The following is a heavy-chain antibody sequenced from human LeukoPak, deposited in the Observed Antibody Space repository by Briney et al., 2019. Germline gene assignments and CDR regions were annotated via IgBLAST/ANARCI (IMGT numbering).Heavy chain of an antibody. D-gene: IGHD2-21*02. CDR3: ARGGYCGGDCYFYY. J-gene: IGHJ4*02. CDR2: INHSGST. CDR1: GGSFSGYY. Sequence: SETLSLTCAVYGGSFSGYYWSWIRQPPGKGLEWIGEINHSGSTNYNPSLKSRVTISVDTSKNQFSLKLSSVTAADTAVYYCARGGYCGGDCYFYYWGQGTLVTVS. V-gene: IGHV4-34*01.